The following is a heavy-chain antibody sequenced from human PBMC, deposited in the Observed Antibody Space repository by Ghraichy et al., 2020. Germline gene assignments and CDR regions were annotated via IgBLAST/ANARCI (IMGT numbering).Heavy chain of an antibody. CDR2: ISNGGGIT. V-gene: IGHV3-64D*09. D-gene: IGHD3-10*01. Sequence: GGSLRLSCSASGFTFSSYFMHWARQAPGKGLEYVSGISNGGGITYYADSVKGRFTISRDNSKNTLYLQMSSLRAEDTAVYYCVNERVEGSYYYGMGVWGQGTTVTVSS. CDR3: VNERVEGSYYYGMGV. J-gene: IGHJ6*02. CDR1: GFTFSSYF.